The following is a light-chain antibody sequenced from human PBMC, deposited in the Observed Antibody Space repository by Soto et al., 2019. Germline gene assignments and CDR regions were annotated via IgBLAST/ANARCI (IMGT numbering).Light chain of an antibody. CDR2: AAS. J-gene: IGKJ1*01. CDR3: QQSYSTLWT. CDR1: QSISSY. Sequence: DIQMTQSPSSLSASVGDRVTITCRASQSISSYLNWYQQKPGKAPKLLIYAASSLQSGVPSRFSGSGSGTDFTLTISSLQPEDFATYYCQQSYSTLWTLGHGTKVDIK. V-gene: IGKV1-39*01.